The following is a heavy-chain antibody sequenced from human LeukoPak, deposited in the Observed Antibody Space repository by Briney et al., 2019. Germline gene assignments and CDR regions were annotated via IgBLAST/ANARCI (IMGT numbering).Heavy chain of an antibody. CDR3: AKDSRNDRANNWFDP. D-gene: IGHD1-1*01. CDR1: GFTFSSYA. CDR2: ISYDGSNK. Sequence: GRSLRLSCAASGFTFSSYAMHWVRQAPGKGLEWVAVISYDGSNKYYADSVKGRFTISRDNSKNTLYLQMNSLRAEDTAVYYCAKDSRNDRANNWFDPWGQGTLVTVSS. V-gene: IGHV3-30*04. J-gene: IGHJ5*02.